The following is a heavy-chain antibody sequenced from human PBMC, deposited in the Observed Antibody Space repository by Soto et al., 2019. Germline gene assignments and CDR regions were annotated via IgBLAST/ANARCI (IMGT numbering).Heavy chain of an antibody. CDR2: IIPIFGTA. CDR1: GGTFSSYA. V-gene: IGHV1-69*01. J-gene: IGHJ6*02. CDR3: ARKRGVKQQLVPGPSYYGMDV. D-gene: IGHD6-13*01. Sequence: QVQLVQSGAEVKKPGSSVKVSCKASGGTFSSYAISWVRQAPGQGLEWMGGIIPIFGTANYAQKFQGRVTITADESTSTAYMELSSLRSEDTALYYCARKRGVKQQLVPGPSYYGMDVWGQGTTVTVSS.